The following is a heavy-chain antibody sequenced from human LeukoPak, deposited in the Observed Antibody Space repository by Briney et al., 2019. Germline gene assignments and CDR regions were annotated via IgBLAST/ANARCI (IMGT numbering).Heavy chain of an antibody. J-gene: IGHJ6*03. V-gene: IGHV4-61*02. CDR1: GGSFSSSSYY. D-gene: IGHD6-13*01. CDR3: ARIGVLLDSSSWRITGYYMDV. Sequence: PSETLSLTCTVSGGSFSSSSYYWSWIRQPAGKGLEWIGRMYNNGGGTYNPSLESRVTISLDTSKNQFSLKLNSVTAADTAVYYCARIGVLLDSSSWRITGYYMDVWGKGTTVTVSS. CDR2: MYNNGGG.